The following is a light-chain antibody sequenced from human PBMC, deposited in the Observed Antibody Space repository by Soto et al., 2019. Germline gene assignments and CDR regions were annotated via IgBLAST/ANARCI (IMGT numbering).Light chain of an antibody. CDR2: EVS. CDR3: CSYAGNNRPYV. Sequence: QSVLTQPPSASGSPGQSVTISCTGTSSDVGGYKYVSWYQQHPDKAPKLMIYEVSKRPSGVPDRFSASKSGNTASLTVSGLQAEDEADYYCCSYAGNNRPYVFGSGTKLTVL. CDR1: SSDVGGYKY. J-gene: IGLJ1*01. V-gene: IGLV2-8*01.